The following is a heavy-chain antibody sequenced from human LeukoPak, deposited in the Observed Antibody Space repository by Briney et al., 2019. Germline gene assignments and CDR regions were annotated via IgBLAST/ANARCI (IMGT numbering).Heavy chain of an antibody. CDR3: ARDRGSSGWYNYFDP. V-gene: IGHV3-48*02. Sequence: GGSLRLSCAASAFTFSYYTMSWVRQAPGKGLEWVSYISSSSATIYYADSVKGRFTISRDNAKNSLYLQMNSLRDEDTAVYYCARDRGSSGWYNYFDPWGQGTLVTVSS. J-gene: IGHJ5*02. CDR2: ISSSSATI. CDR1: AFTFSYYT. D-gene: IGHD6-19*01.